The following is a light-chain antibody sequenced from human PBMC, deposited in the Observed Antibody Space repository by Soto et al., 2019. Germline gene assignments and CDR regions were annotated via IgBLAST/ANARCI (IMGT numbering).Light chain of an antibody. Sequence: QSALTQPACVSGSPGQSITISCTGTSTNVGSSNFVSWYQQYPGKAPRLVIYDGSKRPSGVSIRFSGSKSGNTASLTISGLQTEDEADYYCCSYAGTNTWVFGGGTKLTVL. CDR3: CSYAGTNTWV. J-gene: IGLJ2*01. V-gene: IGLV2-23*01. CDR1: STNVGSSNF. CDR2: DGS.